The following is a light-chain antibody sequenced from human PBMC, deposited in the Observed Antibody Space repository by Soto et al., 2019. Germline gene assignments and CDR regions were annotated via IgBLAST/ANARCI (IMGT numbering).Light chain of an antibody. CDR3: TSYASGSSHVV. J-gene: IGLJ2*01. CDR2: DVN. Sequence: QSVLTQPASVSGSPGQSITLSCTGTSSDIGGYDYVSWYQRHPGKAPKLIIYDVNNRPSGVSNRFSGSKSGNTASLTISRLQAEDEADYYCTSYASGSSHVVFGGGTKVTVL. CDR1: SSDIGGYDY. V-gene: IGLV2-14*01.